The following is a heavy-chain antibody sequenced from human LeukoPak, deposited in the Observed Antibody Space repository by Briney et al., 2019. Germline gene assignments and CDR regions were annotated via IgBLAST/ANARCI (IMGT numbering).Heavy chain of an antibody. V-gene: IGHV3-43*02. CDR3: AKGTGYSSSWYLVY. Sequence: PGGSLRLSCAVSGFTFDDYAMHWVRQAPGKGLEWVSLISGDGGSTYYADSVKGRFTISRDNSKNSLYLQMNSLRTEDTALYYCAKGTGYSSSWYLVYWGQGTLVTVSS. J-gene: IGHJ4*02. CDR1: GFTFDDYA. CDR2: ISGDGGST. D-gene: IGHD6-13*01.